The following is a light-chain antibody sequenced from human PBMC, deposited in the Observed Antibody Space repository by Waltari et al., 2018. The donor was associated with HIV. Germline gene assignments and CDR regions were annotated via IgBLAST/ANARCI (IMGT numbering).Light chain of an antibody. J-gene: IGLJ3*02. CDR1: GSNIALYNY. CDR3: SSYASGGSLL. Sequence: QSALTQPASVSGSPGQSITISCIGSGSNIALYNYISWYQHPPDRAPRLVVFNTNSRPSGSPFRFAGSKSGNTASLTISGLQAEDEGIYYCSSYASGGSLLFGGGTKVTVL. CDR2: NTN. V-gene: IGLV2-14*01.